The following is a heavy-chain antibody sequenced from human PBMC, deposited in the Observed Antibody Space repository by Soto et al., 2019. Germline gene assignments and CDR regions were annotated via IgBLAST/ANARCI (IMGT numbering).Heavy chain of an antibody. Sequence: XXTLSLPFTVSGGSISSYYWSWIRQPPGKGLEWIAYIVYSGSTNYNPSLKSRVTISIDTSKSQFSLNLSSVTAADTAVYYCARLSRDSSGYYYFDYWGQGTLVTVSS. CDR3: ARLSRDSSGYYYFDY. V-gene: IGHV4-59*01. J-gene: IGHJ4*02. D-gene: IGHD3-22*01. CDR2: IVYSGST. CDR1: GGSISSYY.